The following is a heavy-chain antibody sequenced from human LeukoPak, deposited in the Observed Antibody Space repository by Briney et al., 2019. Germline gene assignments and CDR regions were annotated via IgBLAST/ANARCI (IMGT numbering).Heavy chain of an antibody. J-gene: IGHJ3*02. Sequence: PGGSPRLSCAASGFTFSSYSMNWVRQAPGKGLEWVSYISSSSSTIYSADSVKGRFTISRDNAKNSLYLQMNSLRAEDTAVYYCASSGYSSGNAFDIWGQGTMVTVSS. V-gene: IGHV3-48*04. CDR2: ISSSSSTI. CDR3: ASSGYSSGNAFDI. D-gene: IGHD5-18*01. CDR1: GFTFSSYS.